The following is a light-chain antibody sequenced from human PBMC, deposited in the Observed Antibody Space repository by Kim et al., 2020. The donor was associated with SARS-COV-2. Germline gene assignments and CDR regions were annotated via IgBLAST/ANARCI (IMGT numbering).Light chain of an antibody. CDR2: EDT. Sequence: VSPGQTATITCSGDKLGDKYVCWYQQKPGQSPLLVVYEDTKRPSGIPERFSGSNSGTAATLTISGTQAVDEADYYCQVWDRSIVIFGGGTQLTVL. V-gene: IGLV3-1*01. CDR1: KLGDKY. CDR3: QVWDRSIVI. J-gene: IGLJ2*01.